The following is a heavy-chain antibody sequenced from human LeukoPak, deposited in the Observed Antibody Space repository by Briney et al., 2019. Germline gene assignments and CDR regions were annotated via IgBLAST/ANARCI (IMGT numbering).Heavy chain of an antibody. V-gene: IGHV3-74*01. CDR2: INSDGSTT. J-gene: IGHJ4*02. CDR1: GFTFSSYW. CDR3: VGGSYYFDY. D-gene: IGHD1-26*01. Sequence: PGGSLRLSCAASGFTFSSYWMHWVRQVPGKGLVWVSRINSDGSTTSYADSVKGRITISRDNAKNTLYLQMNSLRAEDTAVYYCVGGSYYFDYWGQGTLVTVSS.